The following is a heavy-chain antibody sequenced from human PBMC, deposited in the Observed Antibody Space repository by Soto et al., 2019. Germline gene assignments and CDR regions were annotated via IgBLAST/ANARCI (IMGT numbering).Heavy chain of an antibody. D-gene: IGHD6-19*01. CDR3: TSTPAVAGTLA. J-gene: IGHJ4*02. Sequence: EVQLVESGGGLVQPGESLKLSCAASGFTFSASGMHWVRQASGNGLEWVGRIRSKANNYGTAYAASVKGRFTISRDDSKNTAYLQMNSLKTEDTAVYYCTSTPAVAGTLAWGQGTLVTVSS. V-gene: IGHV3-73*02. CDR2: IRSKANNYGT. CDR1: GFTFSASG.